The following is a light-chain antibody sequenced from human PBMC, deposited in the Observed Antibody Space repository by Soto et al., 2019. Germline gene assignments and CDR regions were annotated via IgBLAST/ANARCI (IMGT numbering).Light chain of an antibody. CDR1: SSDVGGYNY. J-gene: IGLJ2*01. Sequence: QSVLTQPRSVSGSPGQSVTISCTGTSSDVGGYNYVSWYQQHPGKAPKLMIYDVSKRPSGVPDRFSGSKSGNTASLTISGLQAEDGADYYCCSYAGSYTSRVFGGGTKLTVL. CDR3: CSYAGSYTSRV. CDR2: DVS. V-gene: IGLV2-11*01.